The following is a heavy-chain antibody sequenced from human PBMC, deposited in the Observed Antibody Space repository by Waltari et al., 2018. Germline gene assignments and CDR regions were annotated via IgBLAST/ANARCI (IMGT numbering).Heavy chain of an antibody. CDR1: GYTFTGYY. Sequence: QVQLVQSGAEVKKPGASVKVSCKASGYTFTGYYMHWVRQAPGQGLEWMGWINPNRGGTNYAQKFQGRVTMTRDTSISTAYMELSRLRSDDTAVYYCARGNQDFYYYHMDVWGKGTTVTISS. V-gene: IGHV1-2*02. J-gene: IGHJ6*03. CDR2: INPNRGGT. CDR3: ARGNQDFYYYHMDV.